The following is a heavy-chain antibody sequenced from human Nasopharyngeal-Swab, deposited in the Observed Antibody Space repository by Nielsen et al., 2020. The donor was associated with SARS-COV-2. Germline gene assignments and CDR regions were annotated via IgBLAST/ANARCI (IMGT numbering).Heavy chain of an antibody. V-gene: IGHV3-30*18. CDR3: AKDYSSSWYYFDY. J-gene: IGHJ4*02. Sequence: GESLKISCAASGSTFRGCGIHWVRQAPGKGLEWVAVISYDGSNKHFADSVKGRFTISRDNSKNTLYLEMNSLRVEDTAVYYCAKDYSSSWYYFDYWGQGTLVTVSS. CDR1: GSTFRGCG. D-gene: IGHD6-13*01. CDR2: ISYDGSNK.